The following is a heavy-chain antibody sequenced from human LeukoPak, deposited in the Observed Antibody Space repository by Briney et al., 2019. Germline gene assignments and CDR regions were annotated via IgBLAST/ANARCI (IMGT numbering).Heavy chain of an antibody. Sequence: GGSLRLSCAASGFTFSDYWMSWVRQAPGKGLEWVANIKQDGSEKYYVDSVKGRFTISRDNAKNSLHLQMNTLRAEDTAVYYCAKAGYGSGSPSFDQWGQGTLVTVSS. V-gene: IGHV3-7*01. CDR3: AKAGYGSGSPSFDQ. CDR2: IKQDGSEK. D-gene: IGHD3-10*01. CDR1: GFTFSDYW. J-gene: IGHJ4*02.